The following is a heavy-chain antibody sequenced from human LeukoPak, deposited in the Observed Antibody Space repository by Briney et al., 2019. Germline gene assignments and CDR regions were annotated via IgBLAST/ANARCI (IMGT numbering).Heavy chain of an antibody. V-gene: IGHV3-7*01. D-gene: IGHD3-16*01. CDR1: GLPLSFYW. CDR3: ASHPYHDNNAYLNH. J-gene: IGHJ4*02. Sequence: GGSLRPSCAPSGLPLSFYWRTWVRQAPGKGPEWGANKKKDGSVKHYVASVKGRFTISRDNAKNSLFLQMDSLTAEDTAMYFCASHPYHDNNAYLNHWGQGTLVTVSS. CDR2: KKKDGSVK.